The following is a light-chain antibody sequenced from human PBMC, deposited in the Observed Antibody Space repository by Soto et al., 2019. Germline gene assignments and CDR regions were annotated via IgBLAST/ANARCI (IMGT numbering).Light chain of an antibody. V-gene: IGKV3-15*01. Sequence: VLTQSPDTLSLSPVERATLSCMASQSVSSNLAWYQQKPGQAPRLLIYGASTRATGIPARFSGSGSGTEFTLTISSLQSEDFAVYYCQKYNNWPRTFGQGTKGDIK. CDR3: QKYNNWPRT. CDR1: QSVSSN. CDR2: GAS. J-gene: IGKJ1*01.